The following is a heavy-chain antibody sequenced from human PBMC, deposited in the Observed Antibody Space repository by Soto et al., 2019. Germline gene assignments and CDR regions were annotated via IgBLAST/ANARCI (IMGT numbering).Heavy chain of an antibody. CDR2: ISQDGS. V-gene: IGHV3-30*18. Sequence: QVQLVESGGGVVQPGRSLRLSCAASGFTFSKYNMQWVRQAPGKGLEWLALISQDGSNSVKGRFTISRDNSKNRLYLQLKSLGPEDTAVYYCAKGDSSGLYVFHPWGQGTIVTVS. J-gene: IGHJ5*02. CDR1: GFTFSKYN. D-gene: IGHD3-22*01. CDR3: AKGDSSGLYVFHP.